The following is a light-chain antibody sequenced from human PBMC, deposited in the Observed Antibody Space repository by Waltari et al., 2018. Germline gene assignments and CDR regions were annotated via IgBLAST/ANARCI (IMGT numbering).Light chain of an antibody. CDR1: ALPKQY. J-gene: IGLJ1*01. CDR2: KDE. Sequence: SSELTQPPSVSVSPGQTARITCSGDALPKQYVYWYQQKPGQAPVLFLYKDEERPSGIPERFSGSSSGTTATLTISGVQAEDEADYYCQSADSTGTYYVFAAGTKVTVL. CDR3: QSADSTGTYYV. V-gene: IGLV3-25*03.